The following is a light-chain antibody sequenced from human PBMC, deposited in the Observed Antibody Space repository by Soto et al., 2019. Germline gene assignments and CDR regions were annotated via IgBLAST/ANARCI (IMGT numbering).Light chain of an antibody. CDR1: SSDVGGYNY. V-gene: IGLV2-8*01. Sequence: ALTQPPSASGSPGQSVAISCTGTSSDVGGYNYVSWYQQHPGKAPKLMIYEVSKRPSGVPDRFSGSKSGNTASLTVSGLQAEDEADYYCSSYAGSSNVFGTGTKVTVL. CDR2: EVS. J-gene: IGLJ1*01. CDR3: SSYAGSSNV.